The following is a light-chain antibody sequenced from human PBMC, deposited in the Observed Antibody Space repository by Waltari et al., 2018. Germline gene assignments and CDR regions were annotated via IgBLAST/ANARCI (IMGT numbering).Light chain of an antibody. CDR1: TGAVTSDHF. Sequence: QAVVTQEPSLTVSPGGTVTLTCVSSTGAVTSDHFANWLQQKPGQTPKTLIYDTNKRHSWTPARFSGSLLGGTTALTLSGAQPEDEADYYCLLSYSGAWVFGGGTKLTVL. V-gene: IGLV7-46*01. CDR3: LLSYSGAWV. J-gene: IGLJ3*02. CDR2: DTN.